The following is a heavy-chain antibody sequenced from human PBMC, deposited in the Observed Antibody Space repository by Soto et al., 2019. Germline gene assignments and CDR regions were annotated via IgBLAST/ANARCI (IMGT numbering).Heavy chain of an antibody. D-gene: IGHD1-26*01. CDR1: GFTFSSYG. J-gene: IGHJ4*02. CDR2: ISYDGSNK. Sequence: LRLSCAASGFTFSSYGMHWVRQAPGKGLEWVAVISYDGSNKYYADSVKGRFTISRDNSKNTLYLQMNSLRAEDTAVYYCAKDASGSYLDYWGQGTLVTVSS. V-gene: IGHV3-30*18. CDR3: AKDASGSYLDY.